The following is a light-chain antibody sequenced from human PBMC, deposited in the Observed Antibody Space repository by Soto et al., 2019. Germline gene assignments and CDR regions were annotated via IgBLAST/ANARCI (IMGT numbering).Light chain of an antibody. V-gene: IGLV2-14*01. Sequence: QSALTQPASVSGSPGQSITISCTGTSTDIGAYNFVSWYNQHPGKAPKLLISEVTHRPSGVSDRFSGSKSGDTAFLTISGLLTEDEADYYCSSYTTFTTLIFGGGTKVTVL. CDR3: SSYTTFTTLI. J-gene: IGLJ2*01. CDR2: EVT. CDR1: STDIGAYNF.